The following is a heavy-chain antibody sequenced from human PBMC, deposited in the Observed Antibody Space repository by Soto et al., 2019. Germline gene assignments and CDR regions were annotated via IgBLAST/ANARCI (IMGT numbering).Heavy chain of an antibody. V-gene: IGHV2-5*02. CDR1: GFSLTTDRVG. J-gene: IGHJ4*02. CDR2: IYWDDSK. Sequence: QITLKESGPTLVKPTQTLTLTCTFSGFSLTTDRVGVGWIRQPPGEALEWLAVIYWDDSKTYRPSLESRLTIATGPSKIHVTLTTTNMDSLATATYYFAHAYGGRSLYWGQGTLVTVSS. D-gene: IGHD1-26*01. CDR3: AHAYGGRSLY.